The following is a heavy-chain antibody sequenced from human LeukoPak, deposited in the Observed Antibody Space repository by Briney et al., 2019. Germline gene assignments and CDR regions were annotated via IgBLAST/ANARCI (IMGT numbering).Heavy chain of an antibody. CDR1: GGSISSYY. J-gene: IGHJ6*03. V-gene: IGHV4-4*07. D-gene: IGHD6-13*01. CDR2: IYTSGST. Sequence: SETLSLTCTVSGGSISSYYWSWIRQPAGKVLEWIGRIYTSGSTNYNPSLKSRVTMSVDTSKNQFSLKLSSVTAADTAVYYCARGGIAAAGYYYYYMDVWGKGTTVTVSS. CDR3: ARGGIAAAGYYYYYMDV.